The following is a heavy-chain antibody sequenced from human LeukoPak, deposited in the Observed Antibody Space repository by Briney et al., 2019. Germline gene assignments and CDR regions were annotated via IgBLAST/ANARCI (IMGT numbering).Heavy chain of an antibody. J-gene: IGHJ3*02. V-gene: IGHV1-18*01. CDR1: VYSFTIYG. Sequence: ASLKVSCMASVYSFTIYGITWVWQAPGQGPGWMVWLISYNGYTQSAQKFQGSVTMTTDRFTNTAYVELRSLRSEDTAVYYCARERGSGSYEGLDAFDIWGQGTMVTVSS. D-gene: IGHD1-26*01. CDR3: ARERGSGSYEGLDAFDI. CDR2: LISYNGYT.